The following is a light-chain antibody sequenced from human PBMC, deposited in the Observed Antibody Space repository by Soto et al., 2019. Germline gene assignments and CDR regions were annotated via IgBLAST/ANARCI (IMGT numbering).Light chain of an antibody. CDR2: AAS. CDR3: QQSYSALVA. Sequence: DFQMTQSPSSPSASVGDRVTITCRATQSISRSLNWYQQKPGKAPELLIYAASSLQSGVPSRFSGSGSGTDFTLTISSLQPEDSATYYCQQSYSALVAFGQGTKVDIK. V-gene: IGKV1-39*01. J-gene: IGKJ1*01. CDR1: QSISRS.